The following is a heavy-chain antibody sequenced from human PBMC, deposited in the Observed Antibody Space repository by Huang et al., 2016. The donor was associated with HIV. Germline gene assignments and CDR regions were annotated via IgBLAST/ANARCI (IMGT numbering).Heavy chain of an antibody. D-gene: IGHD3-22*01. V-gene: IGHV1-46*02. CDR3: ALLYDSSSVDY. CDR2: IHPGGDST. CDR1: GHTFNNYY. Sequence: QVQLVQSGAEVKKPGASVKVSCKASGHTFNNYYMHWVRQAPGQGLGWRGVIHPGGDSTTFPPRFQGRVSMTRDTSTSTVYREVTSLRSDDTALYYCALLYDSSSVDYWGQGTLVTVSS. J-gene: IGHJ4*02.